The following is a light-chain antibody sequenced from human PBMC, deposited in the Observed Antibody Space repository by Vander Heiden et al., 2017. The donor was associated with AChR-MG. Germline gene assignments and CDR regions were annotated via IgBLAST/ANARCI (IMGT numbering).Light chain of an antibody. CDR3: QSYDSSMSGV. J-gene: IGLJ3*02. CDR2: GNS. Sequence: QSVLTPPPSVSGAPGQRVTISCTGSSSNIGASYDVHCYQQLPGTANNLLFYGNSSRPAGVPDRSAASKSGTSASLAITGLQAEDEADYYCQSYDSSMSGVFGGGTKLTVL. CDR1: SSNIGASYD. V-gene: IGLV1-40*01.